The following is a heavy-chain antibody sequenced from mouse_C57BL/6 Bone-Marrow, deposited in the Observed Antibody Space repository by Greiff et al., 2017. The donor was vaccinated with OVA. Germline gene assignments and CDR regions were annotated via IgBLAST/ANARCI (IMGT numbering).Heavy chain of an antibody. CDR2: ISSGGDYI. CDR1: GFTFSSYA. V-gene: IGHV5-9-1*02. J-gene: IGHJ1*03. CDR3: TRDAPTYYSNYDWYFDV. Sequence: EVQLVESGEGLVKPGGSLKLSCAASGFTFSSYAMSWVRQTPEKRLEWVAYISSGGDYIYYADTVKGRFTISRDNARNTLYLQMSSLKSEDTAMYYCTRDAPTYYSNYDWYFDVWGTGTTVTVSS. D-gene: IGHD2-5*01.